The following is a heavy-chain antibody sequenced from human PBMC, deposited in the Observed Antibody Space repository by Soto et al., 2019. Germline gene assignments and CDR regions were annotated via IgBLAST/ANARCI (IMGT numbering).Heavy chain of an antibody. CDR1: GYTFTSYD. CDR2: MNPNSGNT. D-gene: IGHD2-21*01. J-gene: IGHJ4*02. V-gene: IGHV1-8*01. CDR3: ARGPMAIYRNFDY. Sequence: ASVKVSCKASGYTFTSYDINWVRQATGQGLEWMGWMNPNSGNTGYAQKFQGRVTMTRKTSISTAYMELSSLRSEETAVYYCARGPMAIYRNFDYWGQGTLVTVSS.